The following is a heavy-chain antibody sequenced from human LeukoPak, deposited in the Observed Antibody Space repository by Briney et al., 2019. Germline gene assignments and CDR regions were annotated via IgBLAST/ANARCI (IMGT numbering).Heavy chain of an antibody. J-gene: IGHJ4*02. D-gene: IGHD1-26*01. V-gene: IGHV1-24*01. CDR2: FDPEDGET. Sequence: ASVKVSCKVSGYTLTELSMHWVRQAPGKGLEWMGGFDPEDGETIYAQKFQGRVTMTRDTSTSTVYMELSSLRSEDTAVYYCARDRDSGSFENWGQGTLVTVSS. CDR3: ARDRDSGSFEN. CDR1: GYTLTELS.